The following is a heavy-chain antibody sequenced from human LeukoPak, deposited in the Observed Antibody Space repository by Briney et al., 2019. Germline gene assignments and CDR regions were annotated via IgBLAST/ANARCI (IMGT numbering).Heavy chain of an antibody. J-gene: IGHJ3*02. CDR2: ITGSGVTT. CDR3: AREGGSSGWVDI. D-gene: IGHD6-19*01. CDR1: GFTFSSHA. V-gene: IGHV3-23*01. Sequence: GGSLRLSCAASGFTFSSHAMSWVRQAPGKGLEWVAAITGSGVTTYYADSVKGRFTISRDNAKNSLYLQMNSLRAEDTAVYYCAREGGSSGWVDIWGQGTMITVSS.